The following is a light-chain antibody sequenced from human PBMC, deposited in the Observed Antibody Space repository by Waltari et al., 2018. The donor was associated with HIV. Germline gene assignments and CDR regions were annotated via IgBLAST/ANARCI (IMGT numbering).Light chain of an antibody. J-gene: IGLJ2*01. CDR2: EVS. Sequence: QSALTQPPSASGSPGQSVTISCTETSRDVGDYNYVPWYQQHPGKAPKLMIYEVSKRPSGVPARFSGSKSGNTASLTVSGLQAEDEAEYYCWSYAGSNNTVIFGGGTKLTVL. CDR3: WSYAGSNNTVI. CDR1: SRDVGDYNY. V-gene: IGLV2-8*01.